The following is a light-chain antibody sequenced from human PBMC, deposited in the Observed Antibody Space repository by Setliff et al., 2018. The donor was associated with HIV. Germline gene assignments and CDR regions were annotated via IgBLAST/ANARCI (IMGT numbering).Light chain of an antibody. Sequence: QSALAQPASVSGSPGQSITISCTGSSSDIGTYNFVSWYQQYPNKAPKVVIYEVSVRPSGISNPFSGSKSGNTASLTISRLQPEDDADYYRTSYTTSSAPLVFGSGTKVTVL. J-gene: IGLJ1*01. CDR3: TSYTTSSAPLV. CDR2: EVS. CDR1: SSDIGTYNF. V-gene: IGLV2-14*01.